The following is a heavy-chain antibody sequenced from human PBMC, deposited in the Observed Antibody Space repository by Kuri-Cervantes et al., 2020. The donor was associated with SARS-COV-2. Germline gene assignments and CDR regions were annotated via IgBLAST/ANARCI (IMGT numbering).Heavy chain of an antibody. CDR2: IRYDGSDK. D-gene: IGHD2-2*02. J-gene: IGHJ4*02. CDR3: AKEARYCSSPSCYTLFDY. Sequence: GGSLRLSCAASGFTFSDYYMSWIRQAPGKGLEWVTFIRYDGSDKYYADSVKGRFTISRDNSKNTLYLQMNSLRAEDTAVYYCAKEARYCSSPSCYTLFDYWGQGTLVTVSS. CDR1: GFTFSDYY. V-gene: IGHV3-30*02.